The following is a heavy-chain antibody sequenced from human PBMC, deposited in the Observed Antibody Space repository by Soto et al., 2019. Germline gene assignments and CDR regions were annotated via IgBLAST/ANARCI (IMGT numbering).Heavy chain of an antibody. CDR1: GFTFSSYA. D-gene: IGHD3-22*01. CDR3: AKDSFYDSSGYYEAGAFDI. V-gene: IGHV3-23*01. CDR2: ISGSGGSA. J-gene: IGHJ3*02. Sequence: VGSLRLSCAASGFTFSSYAMSWVRQAPGKGLEWVSAISGSGGSAYYADSVKGRFTISRDNSKNTLYLQMNSLRAEDTAVYYCAKDSFYDSSGYYEAGAFDIWGQGTMVTVSS.